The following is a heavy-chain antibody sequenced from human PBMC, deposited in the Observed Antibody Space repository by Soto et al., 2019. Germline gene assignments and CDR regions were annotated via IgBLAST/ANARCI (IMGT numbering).Heavy chain of an antibody. Sequence: ASVKVSCKASGYTFTGYAMHWVRQAPGQRLEWMGWINAGNGNTKYSQKFQGRVTITRDTSASTAYMELSSVTAADTAVYYCARQRKPSRVPGIAVAGTNYWGQGTLVTVSS. J-gene: IGHJ4*02. V-gene: IGHV1-3*01. CDR1: GYTFTGYA. D-gene: IGHD6-19*01. CDR2: INAGNGNT. CDR3: ARQRKPSRVPGIAVAGTNY.